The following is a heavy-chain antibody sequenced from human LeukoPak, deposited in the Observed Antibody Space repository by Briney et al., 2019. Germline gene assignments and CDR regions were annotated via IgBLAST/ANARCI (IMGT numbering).Heavy chain of an antibody. CDR3: ARGFPPGSGSRGSHAFDV. Sequence: PSETLSLTCAVSEMSFIAYYWNWIRQSPGKGLEWIGEINYGGSTKYTPSLEGRGTILIDTSKNQSSLKLTSVTAADTPVYYCARGFPPGSGSRGSHAFDVWGQGTMVTVSS. CDR1: EMSFIAYY. D-gene: IGHD6-19*01. V-gene: IGHV4-34*01. CDR2: INYGGST. J-gene: IGHJ3*01.